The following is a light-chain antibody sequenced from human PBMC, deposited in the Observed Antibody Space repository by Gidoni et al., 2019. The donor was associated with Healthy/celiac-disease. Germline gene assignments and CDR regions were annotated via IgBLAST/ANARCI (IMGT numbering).Light chain of an antibody. V-gene: IGLV3-1*01. Sequence: QQKPGQSPVLVIYQDSKRPSGIPARFSGSNSGNTATLTISGTQAMDEADYYCQAWDSSILYVFGTGTKVTVL. CDR2: QDS. CDR3: QAWDSSILYV. J-gene: IGLJ1*01.